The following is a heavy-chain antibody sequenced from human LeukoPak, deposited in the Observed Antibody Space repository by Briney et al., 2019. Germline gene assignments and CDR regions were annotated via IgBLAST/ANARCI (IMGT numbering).Heavy chain of an antibody. CDR3: ARGVRYSPYYYYYYMDV. CDR1: GGSISSSSYY. J-gene: IGHJ6*03. CDR2: IYYSGST. V-gene: IGHV4-39*07. D-gene: IGHD5-18*01. Sequence: SETLSLTCTVSGGSISSSSYYWGWIRQPPGKGLEWIGSIYYSGSTYYNPSLKSRVTISVDTSKNQFSLKLSSVTAADTAVYYCARGVRYSPYYYYYYMDVWGKGTTVTVSS.